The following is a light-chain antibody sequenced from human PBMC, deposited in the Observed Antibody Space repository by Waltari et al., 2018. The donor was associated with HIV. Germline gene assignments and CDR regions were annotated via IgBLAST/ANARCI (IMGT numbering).Light chain of an antibody. CDR1: QSVSSN. V-gene: IGKV3-15*01. CDR2: GAS. Sequence: EIVMTQSPATLSVSPGERATLSCRASQSVSSNLAWYQQKPGQAPRLLIYGASTRATGIPARFSGSGSVTEFTLTISSLQSEDFAVYYCQQYNNWPPLFGQGTRLEIK. CDR3: QQYNNWPPL. J-gene: IGKJ5*01.